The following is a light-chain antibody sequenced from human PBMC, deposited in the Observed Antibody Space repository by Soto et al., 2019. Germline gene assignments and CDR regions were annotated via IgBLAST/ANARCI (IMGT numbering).Light chain of an antibody. CDR3: QQYNNWPMYT. CDR1: QSVSSN. V-gene: IGKV3-15*01. Sequence: EIVMTQSPATLSVSPGERATLSCRASQSVSSNLAWYQQKPGQAPRLLIYGASTMAPGIPSRFSGSGSGTEFSLPISSLLTEDFWVYCCQQYNNWPMYTFGKRTKVAIK. CDR2: GAS. J-gene: IGKJ2*01.